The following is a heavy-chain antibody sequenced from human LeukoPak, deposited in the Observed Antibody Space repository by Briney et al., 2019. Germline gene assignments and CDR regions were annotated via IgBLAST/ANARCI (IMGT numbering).Heavy chain of an antibody. CDR1: GGSISSGGYY. J-gene: IGHJ4*02. V-gene: IGHV4-30-2*01. CDR2: IYHSGST. D-gene: IGHD6-19*01. CDR3: AREGSGEYYFDY. Sequence: SETLSLTCTVSGGSISSGGYYWSWIRQPPGKGLEWIGYIYHSGSTYYNPSLKSRVIISVDRSKNQFSLKLSSVTAADTAVYYCAREGSGEYYFDYWGQGTLVTVSS.